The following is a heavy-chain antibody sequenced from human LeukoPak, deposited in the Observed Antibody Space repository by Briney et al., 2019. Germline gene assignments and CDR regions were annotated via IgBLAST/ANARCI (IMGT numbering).Heavy chain of an antibody. J-gene: IGHJ3*02. Sequence: SETLSLTCTVSGGSISSGGYYWSWIRQHPGKGLEWIGYIYYSGSTNYNPSLKSRVTISVDTSKNQFSLKLSSVTAADTAVYYCARGRIPAFDIWGQGTMVTVSS. CDR2: IYYSGST. CDR1: GGSISSGGYY. V-gene: IGHV4-61*08. D-gene: IGHD2-2*02. CDR3: ARGRIPAFDI.